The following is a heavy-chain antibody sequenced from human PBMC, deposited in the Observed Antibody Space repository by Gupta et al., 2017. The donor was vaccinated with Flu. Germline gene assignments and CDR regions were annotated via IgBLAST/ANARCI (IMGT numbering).Heavy chain of an antibody. CDR3: ASKFGEAHGMDV. D-gene: IGHD3-16*01. CDR1: TFSTYS. Sequence: TFSTYSMNWVRQAPGKGLEWVSSISSSSSYIYYADSVKGRFTISRDNAKNSLYLQMNSLRAEDTAVYYCASKFGEAHGMDVWGQGTTVTVSS. CDR2: ISSSSSYI. J-gene: IGHJ6*02. V-gene: IGHV3-21*01.